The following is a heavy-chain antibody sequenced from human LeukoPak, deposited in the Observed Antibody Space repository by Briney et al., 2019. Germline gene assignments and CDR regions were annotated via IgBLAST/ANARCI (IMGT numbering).Heavy chain of an antibody. V-gene: IGHV4-34*01. CDR1: GGSFSGYY. D-gene: IGHD1-26*01. CDR3: ARDPIVGALDDAFDI. Sequence: PSETLSLTCAVYGGSFSGYYWSWIRQPPGKGLEWIGEIYHSGSTYYNPSLKSRVTISVDTSKNQFSLKLSSVTAADTAVYYCARDPIVGALDDAFDIWGQGTMVTVSS. J-gene: IGHJ3*02. CDR2: IYHSGST.